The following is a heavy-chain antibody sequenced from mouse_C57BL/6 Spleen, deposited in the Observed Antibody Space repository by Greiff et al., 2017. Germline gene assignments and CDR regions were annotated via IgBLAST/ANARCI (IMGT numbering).Heavy chain of an antibody. CDR2: IYPGDGSP. CDR1: GYTFTSYD. V-gene: IGHV1-85*01. Sequence: VQLVESGPELVKPGASVKLSCKASGYTFTSYDINWVKQRPGQGLEWIGWIYPGDGSPKYNGKFKGKATLTADTSSSTAYMELHSLTSEDSSVYFCARDYGSIWGTGTTVTVSS. J-gene: IGHJ1*03. CDR3: ARDYGSI. D-gene: IGHD1-1*01.